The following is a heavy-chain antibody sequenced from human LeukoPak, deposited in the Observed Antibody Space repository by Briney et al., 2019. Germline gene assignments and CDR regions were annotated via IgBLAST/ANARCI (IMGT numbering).Heavy chain of an antibody. CDR1: GFTFSSYT. CDR3: ASRTYLAY. V-gene: IGHV3-48*04. J-gene: IGHJ4*02. Sequence: GGSLRLSCAASGFTFSSYTMSWVRQAPGKGLEWVSSISGSSSSIYYADSVKGRFTISRDNAKNSLYLQMHSLRADDTAVYYCASRTYLAYWGQGTLVTVSS. CDR2: ISGSSSSI.